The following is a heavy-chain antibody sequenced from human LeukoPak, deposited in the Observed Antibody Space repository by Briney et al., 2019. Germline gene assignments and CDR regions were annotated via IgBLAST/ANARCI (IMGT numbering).Heavy chain of an antibody. CDR1: GVSISSYY. V-gene: IGHV4-59*01. CDR2: IYYSGST. Sequence: SETLSLTCTVSGVSISSYYWSWIRQPPGKGLEWIGYIYYSGSTYYNPSLKSRVTISVDTSKNQFSLKLSSVTAADTAVYYCARGYSSGWYWFDPWGQGTLVTVSS. J-gene: IGHJ5*02. D-gene: IGHD6-19*01. CDR3: ARGYSSGWYWFDP.